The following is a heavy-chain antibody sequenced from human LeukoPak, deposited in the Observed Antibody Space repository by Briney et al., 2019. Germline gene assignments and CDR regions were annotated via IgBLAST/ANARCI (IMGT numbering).Heavy chain of an antibody. J-gene: IGHJ2*01. Sequence: GGSLRLSCAASGFMFSSNWMSWVRLAPGKGLEWVSAISGSGGSTYYAESVKGRFTISRDNSKNTLYLQMNSLRAEDTAVYYCAKHSTGVECWGRGTLVTVSS. CDR1: GFMFSSNW. CDR2: ISGSGGST. D-gene: IGHD3-10*01. CDR3: AKHSTGVEC. V-gene: IGHV3-23*01.